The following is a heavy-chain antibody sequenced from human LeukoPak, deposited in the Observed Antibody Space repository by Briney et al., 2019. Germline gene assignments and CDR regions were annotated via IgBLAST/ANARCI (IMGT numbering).Heavy chain of an antibody. Sequence: SETLSLTCAVYGGSFSGYYWSWIRQPPGKGLEWIGEINHSGSTNYNPSLKSRVTISVDTSKNQFSLKLSSVTAADTAVYYCASAAIMGPQTTVVTLGAFDIWGQGTMVTVSS. D-gene: IGHD4-23*01. CDR2: INHSGST. CDR3: ASAAIMGPQTTVVTLGAFDI. J-gene: IGHJ3*02. V-gene: IGHV4-34*01. CDR1: GGSFSGYY.